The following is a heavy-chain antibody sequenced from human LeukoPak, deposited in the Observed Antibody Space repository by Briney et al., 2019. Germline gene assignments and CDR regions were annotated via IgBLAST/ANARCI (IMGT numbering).Heavy chain of an antibody. V-gene: IGHV1-2*02. J-gene: IGHJ4*02. CDR3: ARLGNCSSTSCYATSDY. CDR1: GYTFTGYY. D-gene: IGHD2-2*01. CDR2: INPNSGGS. Sequence: ASVKVSCKASGYTFTGYYMHWLRPAPGQGLEWMGWINPNSGGSNYAQKFQGGVTITRETYISTAYMELSRLRSDDTAVYYGARLGNCSSTSCYATSDYWGQGTLVTVSS.